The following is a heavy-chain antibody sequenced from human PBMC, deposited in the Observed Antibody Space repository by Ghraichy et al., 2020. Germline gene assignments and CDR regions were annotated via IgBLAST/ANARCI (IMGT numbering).Heavy chain of an antibody. J-gene: IGHJ4*02. D-gene: IGHD6-19*01. CDR1: GFTFSSYW. Sequence: GALRLSCAASGFTFSSYWMSWVRQAPGKGLEWVANIKQDGSEKYYVDSVKGRFTISGDNAKNSLYLQMNSLRAEDTAVYYCASSPSSGWRRPFDYWGQGTLVTVSS. V-gene: IGHV3-7*01. CDR3: ASSPSSGWRRPFDY. CDR2: IKQDGSEK.